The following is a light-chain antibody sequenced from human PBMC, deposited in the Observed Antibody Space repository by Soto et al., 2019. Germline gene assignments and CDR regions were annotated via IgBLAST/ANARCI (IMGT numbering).Light chain of an antibody. J-gene: IGKJ5*01. CDR2: GAS. Sequence: EIVMTQSPATLSVSPGERATLSCRASQSVSSNLAWYQQNPGQAPRLLIYGASTRATGIPARFSGSGSGTEFPLTISSLQSEDFAVYYCQQYNNWPPITLGQGTRLEIK. V-gene: IGKV3-15*01. CDR3: QQYNNWPPIT. CDR1: QSVSSN.